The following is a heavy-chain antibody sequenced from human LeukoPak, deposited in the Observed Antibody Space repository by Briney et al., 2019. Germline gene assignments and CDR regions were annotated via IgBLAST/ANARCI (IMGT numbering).Heavy chain of an antibody. J-gene: IGHJ4*02. CDR1: GFTFSSYE. V-gene: IGHV3-48*03. Sequence: GGPLRLSCAASGFTFSSYEMNWVRQAPGKGLEWVSYISSSGSTIYYADSVKGRFTISRDNAKNSLYLQMNSLRAEDTAVYYCARGEQQLVPFDYWGQGTLVTVSS. D-gene: IGHD6-13*01. CDR3: ARGEQQLVPFDY. CDR2: ISSSGSTI.